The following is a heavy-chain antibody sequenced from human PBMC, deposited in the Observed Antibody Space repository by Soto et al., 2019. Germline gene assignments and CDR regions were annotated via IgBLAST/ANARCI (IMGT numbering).Heavy chain of an antibody. Sequence: PSVKVSCKASGYTFTSYGISWVRQAPGQGLEWMGWISAYNGNTNYAQKLQGRVTMTTDTSTSTAYMELRSLRSDDTAVYYCARVIGGDPEPPLDYWGQGTRVTVSS. CDR3: ARVIGGDPEPPLDY. V-gene: IGHV1-18*04. CDR1: GYTFTSYG. J-gene: IGHJ4*02. CDR2: ISAYNGNT. D-gene: IGHD2-21*02.